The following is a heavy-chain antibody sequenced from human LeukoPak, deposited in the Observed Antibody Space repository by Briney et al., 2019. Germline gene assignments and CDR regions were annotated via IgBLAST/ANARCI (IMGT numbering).Heavy chain of an antibody. Sequence: GASVKVSCKASGYTFTSYGISWVRQAPEQGLEWMGIINPSGGSTSYAQKFQGRVTMTRDTSTSTVYMELSSLRSEDTAVYYCARGGGYDFWSGNYWGQGTLVTVSS. V-gene: IGHV1-46*01. J-gene: IGHJ4*02. CDR1: GYTFTSYG. CDR2: INPSGGST. D-gene: IGHD3-3*01. CDR3: ARGGGYDFWSGNY.